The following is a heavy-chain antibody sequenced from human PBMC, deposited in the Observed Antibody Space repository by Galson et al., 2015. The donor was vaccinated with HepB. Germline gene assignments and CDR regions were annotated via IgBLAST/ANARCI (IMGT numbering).Heavy chain of an antibody. CDR3: ASENPGYTVDC. CDR2: ISGSGDYK. Sequence: SLRLSCAASGFTFSDSGMIWVRQAPGKGLEWVSFISGSGDYKYYADSLKGRFTISRDNAKNSLYLQMNSLRAEDTAVYFCASENPGYTVDCCGQATLVSVAS. CDR1: GFTFSDSG. V-gene: IGHV3-21*01. D-gene: IGHD5-12*01. J-gene: IGHJ4*02.